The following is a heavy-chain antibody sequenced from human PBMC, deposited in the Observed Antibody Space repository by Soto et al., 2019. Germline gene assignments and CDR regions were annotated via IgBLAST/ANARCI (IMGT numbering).Heavy chain of an antibody. CDR3: ARDGGRHSGGIDY. Sequence: QVQLVQSGAEVKKPGSSVKVSCKASGGTFSSYSINWVRQAPGQGLEWMGEIIPIFGTANYAQNFQGRVTITAAESPSTAYMALGSLRSEDTAVYYCARDGGRHSGGIDYWGQGNLVTVSS. J-gene: IGHJ4*02. V-gene: IGHV1-69*01. D-gene: IGHD1-26*01. CDR1: GGTFSSYS. CDR2: IIPIFGTA.